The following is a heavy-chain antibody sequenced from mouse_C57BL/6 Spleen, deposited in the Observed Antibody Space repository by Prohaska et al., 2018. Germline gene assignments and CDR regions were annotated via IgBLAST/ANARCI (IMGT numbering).Heavy chain of an antibody. Sequence: QVQLQQPGAELVKPGASVKLSCKASGYTFTSYWMQWVKQRPGQGLEWIGEIDPSDSYTNYNQKFKGKATLTVDTSSGTAYMQLSRLTSEDSAVYYCARGEDYWGQGTSVTVSS. CDR3: ARGEDY. V-gene: IGHV1-50*01. J-gene: IGHJ4*01. CDR2: IDPSDSYT. CDR1: GYTFTSYW.